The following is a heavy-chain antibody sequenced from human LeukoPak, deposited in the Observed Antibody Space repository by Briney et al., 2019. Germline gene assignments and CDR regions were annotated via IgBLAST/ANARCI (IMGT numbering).Heavy chain of an antibody. D-gene: IGHD5-18*01. CDR1: GFTFSSYG. CDR2: IWYDGSNK. CDR3: ARMKQSYSYGSPFDY. V-gene: IGHV3-33*01. J-gene: IGHJ4*02. Sequence: GRSLRLSCAASGFTFSSYGMHWVRQAPGKGLEWVAVIWYDGSNKYYADSVKGRFTISRDNSKNTLYLQMNSLRAEDTAVYYCARMKQSYSYGSPFDYWGQGTLVTVSS.